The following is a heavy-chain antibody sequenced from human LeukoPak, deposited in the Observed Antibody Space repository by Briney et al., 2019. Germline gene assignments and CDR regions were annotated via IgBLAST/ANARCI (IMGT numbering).Heavy chain of an antibody. CDR1: GGSFSGYY. V-gene: IGHV4-34*01. J-gene: IGHJ4*02. CDR2: INHSGST. D-gene: IGHD1-1*01. Sequence: SETLSLTCAVYGGSFSGYYWSWIRQPPGKGLEWIGEINHSGSTNYNPSLKSRVTISVDTSKNQFSLKLSSVTAADTAVYYCARDNLGVSFDYWGQGTLVTVSP. CDR3: ARDNLGVSFDY.